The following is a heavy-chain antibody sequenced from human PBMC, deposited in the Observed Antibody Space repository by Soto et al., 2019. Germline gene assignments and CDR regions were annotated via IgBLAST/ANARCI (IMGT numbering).Heavy chain of an antibody. D-gene: IGHD1-26*01. J-gene: IGHJ3*01. CDR1: GFTFSSYA. CDR3: AKDRGQWELLLCEY. V-gene: IGHV3-23*01. CDR2: ISGSGGST. Sequence: WGSLRLSCAASGFTFSSYAMSWVRQAPGKGLEWVSAISGSGGSTYYADSVKGRFTISRDNSKNTLYLQMNSLRAEDTAVYYCAKDRGQWELLLCEYWGHGKIVSVSS.